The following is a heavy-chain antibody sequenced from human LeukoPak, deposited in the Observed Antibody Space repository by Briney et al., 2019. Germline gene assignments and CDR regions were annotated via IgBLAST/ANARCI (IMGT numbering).Heavy chain of an antibody. CDR3: APSPCSGDSCYRFDF. V-gene: IGHV4-4*02. D-gene: IGHD2-15*01. CDR1: GASISSSYW. Sequence: PSGTLSLTCAVSGASISSSYWWSWVRQPPGKGLEWIGEIHHSGSTKYNPSLKSRVTISVDKSKSQFSLKLSSVTAADTAVYYCAPSPCSGDSCYRFDFWGQGTQVTVSS. CDR2: IHHSGST. J-gene: IGHJ4*02.